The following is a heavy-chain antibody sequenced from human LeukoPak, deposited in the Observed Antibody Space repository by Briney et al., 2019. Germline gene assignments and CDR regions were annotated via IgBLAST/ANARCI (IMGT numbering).Heavy chain of an antibody. D-gene: IGHD3-22*01. V-gene: IGHV1-46*01. CDR1: GYTFTSYY. CDR3: AREELSYYDSSGYYYFDY. CDR2: INPGGGST. J-gene: IGHJ4*02. Sequence: VASVKVSCKASGYTFTSYYMHWVRQAPGQGLEWMGIINPGGGSTSYAQKFQGRVTMTRDTSTSTVYMELSSLRSEDTAVYYCAREELSYYDSSGYYYFDYWGQGTLVTVSS.